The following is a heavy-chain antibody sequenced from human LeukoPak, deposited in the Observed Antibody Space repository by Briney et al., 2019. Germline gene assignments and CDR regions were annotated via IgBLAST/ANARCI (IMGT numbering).Heavy chain of an antibody. Sequence: ASVKLSCKASGYTFTSYGISWVRQAPGQGLEWMGWISAYNGNTNYAQKLQGRVTMTTDTSTSTAYMELRSLRSDDTAVYYCARDRGAYPGDAFDIWGQGTMVTVSS. V-gene: IGHV1-18*01. CDR1: GYTFTSYG. J-gene: IGHJ3*02. CDR3: ARDRGAYPGDAFDI. D-gene: IGHD3-10*01. CDR2: ISAYNGNT.